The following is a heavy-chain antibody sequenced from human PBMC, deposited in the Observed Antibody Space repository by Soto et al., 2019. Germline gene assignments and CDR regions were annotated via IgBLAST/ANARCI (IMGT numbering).Heavy chain of an antibody. CDR2: ISSRSTNI. Sequence: GGSLKLSCVGSGFTFSGYSMAWVRQAPGRGLEWVASISSRSTNIDYADSVKGRFTISRDNAKNLVSLQMSSLRGEDTALYYCAKFTEPGYSSIWYYFEYWGQGTPVTVSS. CDR3: AKFTEPGYSSIWYYFEY. J-gene: IGHJ4*02. V-gene: IGHV3-21*06. CDR1: GFTFSGYS. D-gene: IGHD6-19*01.